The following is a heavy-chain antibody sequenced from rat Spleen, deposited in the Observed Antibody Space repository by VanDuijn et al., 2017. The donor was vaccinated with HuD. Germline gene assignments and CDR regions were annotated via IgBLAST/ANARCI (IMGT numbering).Heavy chain of an antibody. CDR3: AREYRYNFDY. Sequence: EVQLVESGGGLVQPGRSMKLSCAASGFTFSNYDMAWVRRAPKKGLEWVATIRHDGTSTNYGDSVKGRFTISRDNAKNTLSLQMDSLRSEDTATYYCAREYRYNFDYWGQGDMVTVSS. D-gene: IGHD1-5*01. V-gene: IGHV5-7*01. J-gene: IGHJ2*01. CDR2: IRHDGTST. CDR1: GFTFSNYD.